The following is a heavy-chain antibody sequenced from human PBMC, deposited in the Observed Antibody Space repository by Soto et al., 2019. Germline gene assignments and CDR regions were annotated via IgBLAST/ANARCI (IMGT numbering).Heavy chain of an antibody. D-gene: IGHD6-13*01. CDR1: EGTFTRYV. Sequence: GASAKVSCKASEGTFTRYVMHWVRQAPVQSLEWMGWINAGNGNTKYSQNFQGRVTITRDASPSTAYMELSSLRSQDTAVYYCATSTIDTSTWKQFFYGMDVWGQGSTVTVS. V-gene: IGHV1-3*01. J-gene: IGHJ6*02. CDR3: ATSTIDTSTWKQFFYGMDV. CDR2: INAGNGNT.